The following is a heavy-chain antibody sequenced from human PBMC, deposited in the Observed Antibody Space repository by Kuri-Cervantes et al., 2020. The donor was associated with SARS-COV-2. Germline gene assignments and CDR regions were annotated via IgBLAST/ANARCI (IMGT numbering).Heavy chain of an antibody. CDR2: INSDGSST. V-gene: IGHV3-74*01. Sequence: GESLKISCAASGFTFSSYWMHWVRQAPGKGLVWVSRINSDGSSTSYADSVKGRFTISRDNAKSSLYLQMNSLRAEDTAVYYCARSGGSGPSRHPLPPIALDYWGQGILVTVSS. D-gene: IGHD2-15*01. CDR1: GFTFSSYW. J-gene: IGHJ4*02. CDR3: ARSGGSGPSRHPLPPIALDY.